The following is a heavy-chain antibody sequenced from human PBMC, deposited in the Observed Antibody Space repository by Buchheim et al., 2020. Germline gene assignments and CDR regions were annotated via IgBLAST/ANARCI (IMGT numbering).Heavy chain of an antibody. V-gene: IGHV3-33*01. CDR1: GFTFSSYG. J-gene: IGHJ6*02. Sequence: QVQLVESGGGVVQPGRSLRLSCAASGFTFSSYGMHWVRQAPGKGLEWVAVIWYDGSNKYYADSVKGRFTISRDNSKNTLYLQMSSLRAEDTAVYYCAREGALNYYYYGMDFWGQGTT. CDR3: AREGALNYYYYGMDF. CDR2: IWYDGSNK.